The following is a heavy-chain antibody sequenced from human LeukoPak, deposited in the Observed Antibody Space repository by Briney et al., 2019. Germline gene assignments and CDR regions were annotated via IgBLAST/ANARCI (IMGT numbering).Heavy chain of an antibody. D-gene: IGHD1-26*01. Sequence: SETLSLTCTVSGGSIGSYFWSWIRQPPGKGLEWIGYNSGSTKYNPSLKSRVTISVDTSKNQLSLKLSSVTAADTAVYNCARGRGYGGNYLRAFDIWGQGTMVSVSS. J-gene: IGHJ3*02. CDR2: NSGST. CDR1: GGSIGSYF. CDR3: ARGRGYGGNYLRAFDI. V-gene: IGHV4-59*08.